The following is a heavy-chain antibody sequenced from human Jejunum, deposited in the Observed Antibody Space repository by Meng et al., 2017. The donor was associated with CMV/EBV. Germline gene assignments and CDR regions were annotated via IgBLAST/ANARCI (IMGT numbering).Heavy chain of an antibody. V-gene: IGHV3-30*04. CDR3: ARGRSASILSWLQP. Sequence: SGISVYNYALHGGRQVPGKGLERVAVISDDGNKGYYTDAVEGRFTVSRDDTKSTVYLQMDNLRPEDTAVYYGARGRSASILSWLQPWGQGTPVTVSS. CDR2: ISDDGNKG. J-gene: IGHJ5*02. CDR1: GISVYNYA. D-gene: IGHD6-6*01.